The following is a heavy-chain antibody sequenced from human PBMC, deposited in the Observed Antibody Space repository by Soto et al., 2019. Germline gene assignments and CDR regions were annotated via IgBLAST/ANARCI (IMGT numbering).Heavy chain of an antibody. D-gene: IGHD3-22*01. V-gene: IGHV5-10-1*01. J-gene: IGHJ4*02. Sequence: GESLKISCKGSGYSFAGYWITWVRQKPGKGLEWMGRIDPSDSQTYYSPSFRGHVTISVTKSITTVFLQWSSLRASDTAMYYCARQIYDSDTGPNFQYYFDSWGQGTPFTVSS. CDR2: IDPSDSQT. CDR3: ARQIYDSDTGPNFQYYFDS. CDR1: GYSFAGYW.